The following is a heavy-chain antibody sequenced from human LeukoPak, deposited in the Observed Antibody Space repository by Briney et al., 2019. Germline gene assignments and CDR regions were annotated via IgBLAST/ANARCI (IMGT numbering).Heavy chain of an antibody. Sequence: GGSLRLSCAASGFTFSSYAMSWVRQAPGKGLEWVSGISGGGVSTYYADSVKGRFTISRDNSKNTLYLQMNSLRAEDTAVYYCAKAAEYSSSYHFDYWGQGTLVTVSS. CDR2: ISGGGVST. V-gene: IGHV3-23*01. CDR1: GFTFSSYA. D-gene: IGHD6-6*01. CDR3: AKAAEYSSSYHFDY. J-gene: IGHJ4*02.